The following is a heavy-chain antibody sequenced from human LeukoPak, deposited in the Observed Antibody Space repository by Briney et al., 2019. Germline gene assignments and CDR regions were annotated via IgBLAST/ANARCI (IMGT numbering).Heavy chain of an antibody. V-gene: IGHV3-30*18. D-gene: IGHD3-22*01. CDR3: AKDPRIGDSSGYYEDY. J-gene: IGHJ4*02. Sequence: GRSLRLSCAASGFTFSSYGMHWVRQAPGKRLEWVAVISYDGSNKYYADSVKGRFTISRDNSKNTLYLQMNSLRAEDTAVYYCAKDPRIGDSSGYYEDYWGQGTLVTVSS. CDR2: ISYDGSNK. CDR1: GFTFSSYG.